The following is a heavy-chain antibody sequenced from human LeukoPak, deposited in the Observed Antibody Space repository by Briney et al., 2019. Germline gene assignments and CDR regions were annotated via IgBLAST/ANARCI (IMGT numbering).Heavy chain of an antibody. CDR3: AKDMALGYYDTLVGAFDI. D-gene: IGHD3-16*01. CDR2: ISWNSGSI. Sequence: PGGSLRLSCAASGFTFSDYGMSWVRQSPGKVLEWVSGISWNSGSIGYADSVKGRFTISRDNAKNSLYLQMNSLRPEDTALYYCAKDMALGYYDTLVGAFDIWGQGTMVTVSS. J-gene: IGHJ3*02. V-gene: IGHV3-9*01. CDR1: GFTFSDYG.